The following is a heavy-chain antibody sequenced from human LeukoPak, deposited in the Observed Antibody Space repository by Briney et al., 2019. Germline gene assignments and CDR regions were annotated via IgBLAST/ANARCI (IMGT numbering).Heavy chain of an antibody. CDR1: GYTFTSDG. D-gene: IGHD5-18*01. CDR3: ARAVTQDNWFDP. V-gene: IGHV1-18*03. Sequence: ASLKLSCTASGYTFTSDGISWVRQSPGQRLEWMGWISEYNRNTNHAQTRQGRVTIIKDTATSTAYIELRSLRSDDMAVYYCARAVTQDNWFDPWGKGTLVTVSS. CDR2: ISEYNRNT. J-gene: IGHJ5*02.